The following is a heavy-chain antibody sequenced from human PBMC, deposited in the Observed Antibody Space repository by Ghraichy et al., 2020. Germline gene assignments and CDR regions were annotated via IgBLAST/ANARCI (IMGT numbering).Heavy chain of an antibody. CDR1: GLMFGPNT. CDR2: ISSSTRYV. V-gene: IGHV3-21*01. D-gene: IGHD6-19*01. CDR3: SWGGGAGTPGLDHMDV. J-gene: IGHJ6*02. Sequence: GGSLRLSCVASGLMFGPNTMNWVRQAPGKGLEWVSSISSSTRYVYYADSVKGRFTISRDNAQNSLYLQMNSLRVEDTAVYYFSWGGGAGTPGLDHMDVWGLGTTFTVSS.